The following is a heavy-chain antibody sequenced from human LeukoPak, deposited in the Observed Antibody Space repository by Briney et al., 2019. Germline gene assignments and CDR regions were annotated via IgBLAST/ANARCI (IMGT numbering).Heavy chain of an antibody. V-gene: IGHV4-34*01. CDR1: GGSFSGYY. D-gene: IGHD6-13*01. CDR2: IYYSGST. J-gene: IGHJ4*02. Sequence: SETLSLTCAVYGGSFSGYYWSWIRQPPGKGLEWIGSIYYSGSTYYNPSLKSRVTISVDTSKNQFSLKLSSVTAADTAVYYCARPIFYSSSWYEDWGQGTLVTVSS. CDR3: ARPIFYSSSWYED.